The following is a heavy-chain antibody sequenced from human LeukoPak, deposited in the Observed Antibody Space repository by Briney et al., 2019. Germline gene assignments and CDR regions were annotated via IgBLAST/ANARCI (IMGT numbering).Heavy chain of an antibody. CDR1: EYNFTTYW. V-gene: IGHV5-51*01. Sequence: GESLKISCKGSEYNFTTYWIGWVRQMPGKGLEWMGIIYPGDSDTRYSPSFQGQVTISADKSISTAYLQWSSLKASDTAMYYCARHSVHYGDYDWYFDLWGRGTLVTVSS. CDR2: IYPGDSDT. D-gene: IGHD4-17*01. CDR3: ARHSVHYGDYDWYFDL. J-gene: IGHJ2*01.